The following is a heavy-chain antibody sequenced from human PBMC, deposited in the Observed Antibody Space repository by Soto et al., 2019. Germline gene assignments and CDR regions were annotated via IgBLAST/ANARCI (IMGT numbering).Heavy chain of an antibody. J-gene: IGHJ4*02. Sequence: QVQLQQWGAGLLKPSETLSLTCAVYGGSFSGYYWSLIRQPPGKGLEWIGESNHVGSTNYNPSLKSRVTMSVDPSKNQFSLRLTSVTAADTAVYYCARVLIAGVTTDWGQGTLVIVSS. CDR3: ARVLIAGVTTD. CDR2: SNHVGST. V-gene: IGHV4-34*01. D-gene: IGHD5-18*01. CDR1: GGSFSGYY.